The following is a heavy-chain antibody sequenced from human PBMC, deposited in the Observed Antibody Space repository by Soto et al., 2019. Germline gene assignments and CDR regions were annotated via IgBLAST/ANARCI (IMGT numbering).Heavy chain of an antibody. CDR1: GFTFSSYA. CDR3: ARGAVPAAQYYYYGIDV. V-gene: IGHV3-30-3*01. D-gene: IGHD2-2*01. J-gene: IGHJ6*02. CDR2: ISYDGSNK. Sequence: GGSLRLSCAASGFTFSSYAMHWVRQAPGKGLEWVAVISYDGSNKYYADSVKGRFTISRDNSKNTLYLQMNSLRAEDTAVYYCARGAVPAAQYYYYGIDVWGQGATVTVSS.